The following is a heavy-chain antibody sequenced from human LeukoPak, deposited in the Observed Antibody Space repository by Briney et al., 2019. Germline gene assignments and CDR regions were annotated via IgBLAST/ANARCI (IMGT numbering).Heavy chain of an antibody. CDR2: IRSKAYGGTT. D-gene: IGHD2-2*01. V-gene: IGHV3-49*04. CDR3: TRHWSSASCYGNAFDI. J-gene: IGHJ3*02. CDR1: GFTFGDYA. Sequence: QPGRSLRLSCTASGFTFGDYAMSWVRQAPGKGLEWVGFIRSKAYGGTTEYAASVKGRFTISRDDSKSIAYLQMNSLKTEDTAVYYCTRHWSSASCYGNAFDIWGQGTMVTVSS.